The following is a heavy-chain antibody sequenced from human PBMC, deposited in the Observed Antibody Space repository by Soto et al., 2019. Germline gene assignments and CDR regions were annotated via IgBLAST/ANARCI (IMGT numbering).Heavy chain of an antibody. V-gene: IGHV1-2*02. J-gene: IGHJ1*01. CDR1: GYTFGHYY. CDR3: ARFNVVRMVSAGLDF. D-gene: IGHD2-21*01. Sequence: ASVKVSCKTSGYTFGHYYIHWVRQAPGQGLELLGWLNPNGGATNYAQKVQGRVTMTHDASISTVHMELSSLTPDDTAVYYCARFNVVRMVSAGLDFWGLGTLVTVYS. CDR2: LNPNGGAT.